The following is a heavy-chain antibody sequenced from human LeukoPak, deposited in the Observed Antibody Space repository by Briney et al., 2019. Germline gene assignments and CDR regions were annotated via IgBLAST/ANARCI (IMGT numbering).Heavy chain of an antibody. V-gene: IGHV3-74*01. D-gene: IGHD2/OR15-2a*01. Sequence: GGSPRLSCAASGFTFSSYWMHWVRQAPGKGLVWVSRINSDGSSTSYADSVKGRFTISRDNAKNTLYLQMNSLRAEDTAVYYCLFLSYYYYMDVWGKGTTVTVSS. CDR2: INSDGSST. CDR3: LFLSYYYYMDV. J-gene: IGHJ6*03. CDR1: GFTFSSYW.